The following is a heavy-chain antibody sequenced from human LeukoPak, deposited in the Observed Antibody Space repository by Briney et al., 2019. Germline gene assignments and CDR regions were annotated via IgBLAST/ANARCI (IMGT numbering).Heavy chain of an antibody. D-gene: IGHD3-3*01. CDR2: IIPIFGTA. CDR3: ARAVLVSGYPQNFDY. V-gene: IGHV1-69*05. Sequence: SVKVSCKASGGTFSSYAISWVRQAPGQGLEWVGRIIPIFGTANYAQKFQGRVTITTDESTSTAYMELSSLRSEDTAVYYCARAVLVSGYPQNFDYWGQGTLVTVSS. CDR1: GGTFSSYA. J-gene: IGHJ4*02.